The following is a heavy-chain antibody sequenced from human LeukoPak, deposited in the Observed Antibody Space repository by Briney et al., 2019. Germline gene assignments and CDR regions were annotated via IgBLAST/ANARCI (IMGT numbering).Heavy chain of an antibody. CDR1: VYIFITYG. CDR2: ISGYNGNT. D-gene: IGHD3-10*01. Sequence: ASVTVSCTSSVYIFITYGISWVRQAPGQGLEWMGWISGYNGNTNYAQKLQGRVTMTTDTSTSTAYMEVRSLRSDDTALYYCARVDAMAREVINWFDPWGQGTLVPVSS. J-gene: IGHJ5*02. CDR3: ARVDAMAREVINWFDP. V-gene: IGHV1-18*01.